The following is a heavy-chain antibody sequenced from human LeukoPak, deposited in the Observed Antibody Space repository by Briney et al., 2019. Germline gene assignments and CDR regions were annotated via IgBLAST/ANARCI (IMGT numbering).Heavy chain of an antibody. V-gene: IGHV4-59*01. J-gene: IGHJ5*02. Sequence: PSETLSLTCTVSGGSINSYYWSWIRQPPGKGLEWIGNIYYSGSTNYNPSLKSRVTISVDTSKNQFSLKLSSVTAADTAVYYCARGSTAPTGWFDPWGQGTLVTVSS. CDR1: GGSINSYY. CDR2: IYYSGST. CDR3: ARGSTAPTGWFDP. D-gene: IGHD5-18*01.